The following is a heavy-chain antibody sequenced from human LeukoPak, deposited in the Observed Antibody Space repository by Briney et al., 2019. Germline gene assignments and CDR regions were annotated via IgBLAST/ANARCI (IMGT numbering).Heavy chain of an antibody. J-gene: IGHJ4*02. CDR2: INPNSGGT. D-gene: IGHD5-18*01. V-gene: IGHV1-2*02. CDR1: GYTFTDYF. CDR3: ARDPGYSSPRGDY. Sequence: GASVKVSCKASGYTFTDYFMHWVRQAPGQGVEWMGWINPNSGGTHYAQKFQGRVTMTRDTSISTAYMELSRLRSDGTAVYYCARDPGYSSPRGDYWGQGTLVTVSS.